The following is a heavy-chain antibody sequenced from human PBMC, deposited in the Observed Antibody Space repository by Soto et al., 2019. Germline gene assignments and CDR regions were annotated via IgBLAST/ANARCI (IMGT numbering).Heavy chain of an antibody. CDR1: GGSISSSNW. Sequence: PSETLSLTCAVSGGSISSSNWWSWVRQPPGKGLEWIGEIYHSGSTNYNPSLKSRVTISVDKSKNQFSLKLSSVTAADTAVYYCARVRDSSGWHRGTGFDYWGQGTLVTVSS. CDR3: ARVRDSSGWHRGTGFDY. CDR2: IYHSGST. V-gene: IGHV4-4*02. J-gene: IGHJ4*02. D-gene: IGHD6-19*01.